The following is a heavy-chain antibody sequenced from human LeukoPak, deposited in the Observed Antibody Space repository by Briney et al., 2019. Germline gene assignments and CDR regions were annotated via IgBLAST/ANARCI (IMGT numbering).Heavy chain of an antibody. Sequence: SETLSLTCTVSGGSISSYYCSWVRQPAGKGLGWIVGIYTSGSTNYNPSLKSRVTMSVDTSKNQFSLKLSSVTAAATAVYYCASNPPYGYASVWFAPWGQGTLVTVSS. CDR2: IYTSGST. J-gene: IGHJ5*02. CDR3: ASNPPYGYASVWFAP. D-gene: IGHD5-18*01. CDR1: GGSISSYY. V-gene: IGHV4-4*07.